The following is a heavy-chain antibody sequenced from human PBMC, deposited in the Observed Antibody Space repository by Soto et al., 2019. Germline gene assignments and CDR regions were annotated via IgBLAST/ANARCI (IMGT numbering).Heavy chain of an antibody. D-gene: IGHD2-15*01. V-gene: IGHV1-46*01. CDR2: ISPSGGRA. CDR3: ARDRTSGGLFDY. CDR1: GYTFTSYY. J-gene: IGHJ4*02. Sequence: QVQLVQSGAEVKRHGASVKVSCKASGYTFTSYYMHWVRQAPGQGLEWMVIISPSGGRATYAQKFQGRVTMARDTSTSTVYMELSSLRSDDTAVYYCARDRTSGGLFDYWGQGTPVTVSS.